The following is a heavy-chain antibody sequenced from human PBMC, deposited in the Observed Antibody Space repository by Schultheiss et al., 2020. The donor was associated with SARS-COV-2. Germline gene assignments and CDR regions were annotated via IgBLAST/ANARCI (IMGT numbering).Heavy chain of an antibody. Sequence: SETLSLTCTVSGDSISSYYWSWIRQPPGKGLEWIGYIYYSGSTNYNPSLKSRVTISVDTSKNQFSLKLSSVTAADTAVYYCARHALVVPAASFDYWGQGTLVTVSS. D-gene: IGHD2-2*01. CDR3: ARHALVVPAASFDY. CDR1: GDSISSYY. CDR2: IYYSGST. J-gene: IGHJ4*02. V-gene: IGHV4-59*08.